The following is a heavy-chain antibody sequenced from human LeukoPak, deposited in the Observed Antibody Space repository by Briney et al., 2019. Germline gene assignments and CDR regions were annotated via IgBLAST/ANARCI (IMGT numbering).Heavy chain of an antibody. CDR2: ISGSSSYT. J-gene: IGHJ4*02. V-gene: IGHV3-11*03. D-gene: IGHD3-3*01. Sequence: GGSLRLSCAASGFTFSDYYMSWIRQAPGKGLEWVSYISGSSSYTNYADSVKGRFTIYRDNAKNSLYLQMNSLRAEDTAVYYCASGGGYYSFDYWGQGTLVTVSS. CDR1: GFTFSDYY. CDR3: ASGGGYYSFDY.